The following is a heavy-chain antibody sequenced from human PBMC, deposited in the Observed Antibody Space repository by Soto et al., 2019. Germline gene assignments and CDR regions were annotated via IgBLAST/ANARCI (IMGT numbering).Heavy chain of an antibody. CDR2: IKSNTDGGTT. J-gene: IGHJ4*02. Sequence: EVQLVESGGGLVQPGGSLRLSCAASGFTFSSAWMSWVRQAPGRGLEWVGRIKSNTDGGTTDYAAPVKDRFTISRDDSENTRSLQMNNLNTEDTAVYYCTADRYYSPVDSWGQGALVTVSS. V-gene: IGHV3-15*01. CDR3: TADRYYSPVDS. D-gene: IGHD4-4*01. CDR1: GFTFSSAW.